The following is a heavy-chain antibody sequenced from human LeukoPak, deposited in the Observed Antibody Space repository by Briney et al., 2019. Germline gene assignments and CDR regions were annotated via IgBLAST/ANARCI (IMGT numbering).Heavy chain of an antibody. CDR3: AHNIVGGYNYGGPSDAFDI. D-gene: IGHD5-18*01. CDR1: GFSLSATGVG. J-gene: IGHJ3*02. CDR2: ISWDDDK. V-gene: IGHV2-5*02. Sequence: ESGLTLVKPTQTLTLTCTFSGFSLSATGVGVGWIRQPPGKALEWLALISWDDDKRYSTSLRSTLTITKDTSKTQVVLTMTNMDPVDTATYYCAHNIVGGYNYGGPSDAFDIWGQGTMVTVSS.